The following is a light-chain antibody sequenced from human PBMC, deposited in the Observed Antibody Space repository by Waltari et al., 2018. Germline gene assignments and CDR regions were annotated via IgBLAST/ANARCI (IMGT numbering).Light chain of an antibody. Sequence: HSALTQPASVSGSPGQSITISCTGTSSDVGGFNWVSWYQQHPGKVPKLIIYDVSNRPSGISNRFSCSQSGNTASLTISGLQAEDEADYYCSSYTTSDTYVFGTGTTVTVL. CDR3: SSYTTSDTYV. CDR2: DVS. J-gene: IGLJ1*01. CDR1: SSDVGGFNW. V-gene: IGLV2-14*03.